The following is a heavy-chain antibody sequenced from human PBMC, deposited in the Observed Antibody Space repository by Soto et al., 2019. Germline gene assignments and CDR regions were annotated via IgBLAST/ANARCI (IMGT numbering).Heavy chain of an antibody. CDR2: IYYTGST. D-gene: IGHD2-15*01. J-gene: IGHJ5*02. Sequence: SETLSLTCTVSGGSMSTSDYYWSWIRQPPGKGLEWIGFIYYTGSTSYNPSLKSRVTISMDTSKNQFSLKLTSVTAADTAVYYCASALYCSGGSCSFDPWGQGTLVTVSS. CDR1: GGSMSTSDYY. CDR3: ASALYCSGGSCSFDP. V-gene: IGHV4-61*08.